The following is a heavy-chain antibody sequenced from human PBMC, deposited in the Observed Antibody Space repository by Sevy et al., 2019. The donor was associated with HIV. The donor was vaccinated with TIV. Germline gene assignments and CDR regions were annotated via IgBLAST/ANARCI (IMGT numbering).Heavy chain of an antibody. D-gene: IGHD2-21*02. CDR3: ARRNDLDI. V-gene: IGHV4-59*08. CDR1: GGSINSNH. J-gene: IGHJ3*02. Sequence: SETLSLTCTVSGGSINSNHWNWIRQPPGKGLEWIGSVYYTRGTNYNPSLKNRVTISVDRTKYQFSLKLTSVTAADTAVYYCARRNDLDIWGQGTMVTVSS. CDR2: VYYTRGT.